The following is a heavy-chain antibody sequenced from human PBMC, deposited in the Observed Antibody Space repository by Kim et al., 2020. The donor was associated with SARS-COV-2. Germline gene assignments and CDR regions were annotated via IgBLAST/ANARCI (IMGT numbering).Heavy chain of an antibody. D-gene: IGHD3-22*01. J-gene: IGHJ4*02. CDR1: GFNFRSFC. CDR3: ARLYYLDRSIYRQFDY. Sequence: GGSLRLSCAASGFNFRSFCMTWVRQAPGKGLEWVATINQDGSEDYYVDSVKGRFTISRDNAKNSLFLQMNSLRAEDTAIYYCARLYYLDRSIYRQFDYWGQGTLVIVSS. CDR2: INQDGSED. V-gene: IGHV3-7*03.